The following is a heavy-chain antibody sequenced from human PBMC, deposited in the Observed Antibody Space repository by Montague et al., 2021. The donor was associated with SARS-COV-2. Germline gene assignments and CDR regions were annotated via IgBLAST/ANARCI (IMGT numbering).Heavy chain of an antibody. CDR1: GFPFSSYW. Sequence: SLRLSCAASGFPFSSYWMSWVRQAPGKGLEWVANIRQDGSEKYYVDSVKGRFTIPRDNAKNSLYLQMNSLRAEDTAVYYCARVGGSSWHFDYWGQGTLVTVSS. CDR3: ARVGGSSWHFDY. D-gene: IGHD6-13*01. V-gene: IGHV3-7*01. CDR2: IRQDGSEK. J-gene: IGHJ4*02.